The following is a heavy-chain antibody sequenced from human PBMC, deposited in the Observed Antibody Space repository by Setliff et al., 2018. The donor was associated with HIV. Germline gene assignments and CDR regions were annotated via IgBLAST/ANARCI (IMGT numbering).Heavy chain of an antibody. D-gene: IGHD6-19*01. Sequence: GGSLRLSCEVTGFTFENYWMSWVRQAPGKGLEWVANINQGGTEKNYVDSVTGRFTISRDSSKRSLHLQMNNLGVEDTAVYFCARGTRIAVGPDAFDIWGQGTMVTVSS. J-gene: IGHJ3*02. CDR1: GFTFENYW. V-gene: IGHV3-7*01. CDR3: ARGTRIAVGPDAFDI. CDR2: INQGGTEK.